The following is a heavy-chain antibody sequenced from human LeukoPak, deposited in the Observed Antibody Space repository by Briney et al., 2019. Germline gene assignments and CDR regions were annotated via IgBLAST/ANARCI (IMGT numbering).Heavy chain of an antibody. J-gene: IGHJ4*02. CDR3: AREGYYYGSGSYYYFDY. D-gene: IGHD3-10*01. CDR1: GYTFTSYG. Sequence: GASVKVSCKASGYTFTSYGISWVRQAPGQGLEWMGWISAYNGNTNYAQKLQGRVTMTTDTSTSTAYMELRSLRSDDTAVYYCAREGYYYGSGSYYYFDYWGQGTLVTVSS. CDR2: ISAYNGNT. V-gene: IGHV1-18*01.